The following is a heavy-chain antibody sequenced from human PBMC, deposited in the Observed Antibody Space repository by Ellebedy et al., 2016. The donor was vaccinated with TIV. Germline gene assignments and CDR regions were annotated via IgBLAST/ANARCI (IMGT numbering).Heavy chain of an antibody. CDR1: GGSISSSSYY. J-gene: IGHJ4*02. V-gene: IGHV4-39*07. CDR3: ARESDKYETGY. D-gene: IGHD2-8*01. Sequence: SETLSLXXTVSGGSISSSSYYWGWIRQPPGKGLEWIGSIYYSGSTYYNPSLKSRVTISVDTSKNQFSLKLSSVTAADTAVYYCARESDKYETGYWGQGTLVTVSS. CDR2: IYYSGST.